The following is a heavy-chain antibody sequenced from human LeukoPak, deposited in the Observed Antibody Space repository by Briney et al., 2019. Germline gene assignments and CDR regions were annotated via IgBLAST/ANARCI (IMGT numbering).Heavy chain of an antibody. CDR2: IRGSGGTT. Sequence: GGALRLSCAASGFTFSSDGVSSVRQAPGKGLEWVSAIRGSGGTTYYADSVKARFSISRDNSMNTLYLQMNSLSPEDTAVYYCAKQGLVPATAGDWGQGTLVTVSS. V-gene: IGHV3-23*01. J-gene: IGHJ4*02. CDR3: AKQGLVPATAGD. D-gene: IGHD2-2*01. CDR1: GFTFSSDG.